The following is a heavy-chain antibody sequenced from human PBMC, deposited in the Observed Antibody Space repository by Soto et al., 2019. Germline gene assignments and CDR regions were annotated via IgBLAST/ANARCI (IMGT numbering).Heavy chain of an antibody. CDR3: ARDREQVGGLGFRGISGNKYLGMDV. J-gene: IGHJ6*02. D-gene: IGHD3-16*01. CDR1: GFTVSDTY. CDR2: IYNGGNT. Sequence: GGSLRLSCTASGFTVSDTYMTWVRQAPGKSLEWVSFIYNGGNTYYADSVKGRFTISRHSSKNTLFLQMNSLRLEDTAVYYCARDREQVGGLGFRGISGNKYLGMDVWGHGTTVTVSS. V-gene: IGHV3-53*04.